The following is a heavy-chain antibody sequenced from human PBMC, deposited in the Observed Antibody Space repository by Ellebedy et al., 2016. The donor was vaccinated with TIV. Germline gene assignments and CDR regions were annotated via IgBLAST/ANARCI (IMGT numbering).Heavy chain of an antibody. CDR1: GFTFSNYW. V-gene: IGHV3-7*03. CDR2: IEKDGSKI. D-gene: IGHD3-16*02. CDR3: ARVVEGMDV. J-gene: IGHJ6*02. Sequence: GESLKISXAGSGFTFSNYWMSWVRQAPGKGLEWVANIEKDGSKISYGDSVRGRFTISRDNAKNSLFMQMNNLRVEDTAVYYCARVVEGMDVWGQGTTVTVSS.